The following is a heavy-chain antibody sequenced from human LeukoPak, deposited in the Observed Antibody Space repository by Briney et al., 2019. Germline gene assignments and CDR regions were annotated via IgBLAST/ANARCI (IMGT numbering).Heavy chain of an antibody. D-gene: IGHD3-3*01. J-gene: IGHJ5*02. CDR3: ARGTYYDFWSGYGPGIWFDP. CDR1: GGSISSYY. V-gene: IGHV4-59*01. Sequence: SETLSLTCTVSGGSISSYYWSWIRQPPGKGLEWIGYIYYSGSTNHNPSLKSRVTISVDTSKNQFSLKLSSVTAADTAVYYCARGTYYDFWSGYGPGIWFDPWGQGTLVTVSS. CDR2: IYYSGST.